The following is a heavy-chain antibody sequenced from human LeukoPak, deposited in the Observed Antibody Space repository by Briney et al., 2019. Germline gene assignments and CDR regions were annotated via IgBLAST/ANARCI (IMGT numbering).Heavy chain of an antibody. Sequence: GGSLRLSCAASGFTFSSYAMSWVRQAPGEGLEWVSSITTSGGSTYYADSVKGRFTISRDNSKNTLYLLMNSLRAEDTAVYYCARTRWSSSWYYFDSWGQGTLVTVSS. CDR3: ARTRWSSSWYYFDS. J-gene: IGHJ4*02. V-gene: IGHV3-23*01. CDR1: GFTFSSYA. CDR2: ITTSGGST. D-gene: IGHD6-13*01.